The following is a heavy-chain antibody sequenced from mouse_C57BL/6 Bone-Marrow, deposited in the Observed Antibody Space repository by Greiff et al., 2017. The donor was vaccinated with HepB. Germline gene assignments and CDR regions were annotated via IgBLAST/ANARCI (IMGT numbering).Heavy chain of an antibody. Sequence: EVQVVESGAELVKPGASVKLSCTASGFNIKDYYMHWVKQRTEQGLEWIGRIGLEDGETKYAPKFQGKATITADTSSNTAYLQLSSLTSEDTAVYYCSLYYYGSSYDWYFDVWGTGTTVTVSS. D-gene: IGHD1-1*01. CDR1: GFNIKDYY. V-gene: IGHV14-2*01. CDR3: SLYYYGSSYDWYFDV. CDR2: IGLEDGET. J-gene: IGHJ1*03.